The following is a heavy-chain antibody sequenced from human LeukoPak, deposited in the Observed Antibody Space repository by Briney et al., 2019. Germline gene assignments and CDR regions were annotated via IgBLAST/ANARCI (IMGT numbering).Heavy chain of an antibody. CDR2: ISNDGSTK. J-gene: IGHJ4*02. Sequence: GGSLRLSCAASGFTFSSYAMHWVRQTPGKGLEWVAFISNDGSTKYYGDSVKGRFTTSRDNSKNTLYLQMNSLRAEDTAVYYCARVNDDSSGYYYGGWAYWGQGTLVTVSS. V-gene: IGHV3-30*04. D-gene: IGHD3-22*01. CDR1: GFTFSSYA. CDR3: ARVNDDSSGYYYGGWAY.